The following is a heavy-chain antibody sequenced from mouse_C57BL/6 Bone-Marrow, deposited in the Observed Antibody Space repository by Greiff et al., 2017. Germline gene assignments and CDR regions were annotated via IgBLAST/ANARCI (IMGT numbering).Heavy chain of an antibody. CDR1: GFTFSDYG. J-gene: IGHJ2*01. V-gene: IGHV5-17*01. CDR2: ISSGSSTI. D-gene: IGHD1-1*01. CDR3: ARAGYYGSSPLDY. Sequence: EVQLVQSGGGLVKPGGSLKLSCAASGFTFSDYGMHWVRQAPEKGLEWVAYISSGSSTIYYADTVKGRFTISRDNAKNTLFLQMTSLRSEDTAMYYCARAGYYGSSPLDYWGQGTTLTVSA.